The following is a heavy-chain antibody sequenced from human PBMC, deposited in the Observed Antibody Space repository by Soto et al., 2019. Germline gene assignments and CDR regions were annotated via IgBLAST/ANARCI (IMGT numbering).Heavy chain of an antibody. Sequence: EVQVVESGGGVVEPGGSLRLSCAASGFTLSAYDMHWVRQAEGKGLEWVSALGAADDPYYLVSGKGRFTISRENAKNSLYLQMNNLRAGDTAVYYCARAYSGRLPRRADYYYAMDVLGQGTTVTVSS. CDR3: ARAYSGRLPRRADYYYAMDV. CDR1: GFTLSAYD. J-gene: IGHJ6*02. D-gene: IGHD2-15*01. V-gene: IGHV3-13*05. CDR2: LGAADDP.